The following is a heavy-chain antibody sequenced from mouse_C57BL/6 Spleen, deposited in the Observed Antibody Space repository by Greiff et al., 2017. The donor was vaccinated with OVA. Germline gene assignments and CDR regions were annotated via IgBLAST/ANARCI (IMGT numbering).Heavy chain of an antibody. Sequence: EVKLVESGGGLVQPKGSLKLSCAASGFSFNTYAMNWVRQAPGKGLEWVARIRSKSNNYATYYADSVKDRFTISRDDSESMLYLQMNNLKTEDTAMYYCVRDSNYVWFAYWGQGTLVTVSA. CDR2: IRSKSNNYAT. V-gene: IGHV10-1*01. J-gene: IGHJ3*01. D-gene: IGHD2-5*01. CDR1: GFSFNTYA. CDR3: VRDSNYVWFAY.